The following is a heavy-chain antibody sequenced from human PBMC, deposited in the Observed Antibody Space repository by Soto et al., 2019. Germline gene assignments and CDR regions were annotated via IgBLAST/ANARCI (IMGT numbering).Heavy chain of an antibody. J-gene: IGHJ6*02. CDR3: ARTVTVTTVYYYGMDV. V-gene: IGHV1-18*01. CDR2: ISAYNGNT. Sequence: QVQLVQTGAEVKKPGASVKVSCKASGYTFTSYGISWVRQAPGQGLEWMGWISAYNGNTNYAQKLQGRVTMTTDTXTXXAYMELRSLRSDDTAVYYCARTVTVTTVYYYGMDVWGQGTTVTVSS. D-gene: IGHD4-17*01. CDR1: GYTFTSYG.